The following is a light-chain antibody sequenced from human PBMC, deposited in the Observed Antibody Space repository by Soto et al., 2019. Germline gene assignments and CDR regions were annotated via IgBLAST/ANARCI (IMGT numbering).Light chain of an antibody. V-gene: IGKV3-15*01. CDR3: QQYNNWPWT. Sequence: IVFIQSPATLSVSPGERSTLSCRASQSVSSNLAWYQQKPGQAPRLLIYDASTRATGIPARLSGSGSGTEFTLTISSLQSEDFAVYYCQQYNNWPWTFGQGTKVDI. CDR2: DAS. J-gene: IGKJ1*01. CDR1: QSVSSN.